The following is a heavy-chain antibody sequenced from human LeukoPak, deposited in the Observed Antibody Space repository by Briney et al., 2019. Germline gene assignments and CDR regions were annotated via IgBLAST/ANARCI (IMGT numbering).Heavy chain of an antibody. V-gene: IGHV4-34*01. CDR1: GGSFSGYY. Sequence: SETLSLTCAVYGGSFSGYYWSWIRQPPGKGLEWIGEINHSGSTNYNPSLKSRVTISVDTSKNQFSLKLSSVTAADTAVYYCARGRYTPRPAFDIWGQGTMVTVSS. D-gene: IGHD1-14*01. CDR2: INHSGST. J-gene: IGHJ3*02. CDR3: ARGRYTPRPAFDI.